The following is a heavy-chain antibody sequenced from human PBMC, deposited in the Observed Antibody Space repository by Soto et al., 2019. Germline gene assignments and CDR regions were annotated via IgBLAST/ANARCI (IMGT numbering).Heavy chain of an antibody. V-gene: IGHV4-34*01. Sequence: SETLSLTCAVYGGSFSGYYWSWIRQPPGKGLEWIGEINHSGSTNYNPSLKSRVTISVDTSKNQFSLKLSSVTAADTAVYYCARDRKWFGEKDYYYGMDVWGQGTTVTVSS. D-gene: IGHD3-10*01. CDR1: GGSFSGYY. J-gene: IGHJ6*02. CDR3: ARDRKWFGEKDYYYGMDV. CDR2: INHSGST.